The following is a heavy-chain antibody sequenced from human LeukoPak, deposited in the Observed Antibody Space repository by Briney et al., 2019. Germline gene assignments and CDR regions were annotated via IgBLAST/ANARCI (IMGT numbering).Heavy chain of an antibody. Sequence: GGSLRLSSAASGFTFSSYAMSWVRQAPGKGLEWVSAISGSGGSTYYADSVKGRFTISRDNSKNTLYLQMNSLRAEDTAVYYCAKGLDGAVRGASYYWGQRTLVTVSS. CDR3: AKGLDGAVRGASYY. CDR2: ISGSGGST. CDR1: GFTFSSYA. D-gene: IGHD3-10*01. V-gene: IGHV3-23*01. J-gene: IGHJ4*02.